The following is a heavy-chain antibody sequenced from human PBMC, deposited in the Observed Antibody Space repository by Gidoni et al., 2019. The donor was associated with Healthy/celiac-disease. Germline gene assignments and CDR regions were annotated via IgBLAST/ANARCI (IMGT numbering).Heavy chain of an antibody. D-gene: IGHD3-22*01. J-gene: IGHJ4*02. CDR2: MNPNSGNT. V-gene: IGHV1-8*01. CDR1: GYTFTSYD. Sequence: QVQLVQSGAEVKKPGASVKVSCTASGYTFTSYDINWVRQATGQGLEWMGWMNPNSGNTGYAQKFQGRVTMTRNTSISTAYMELSSLRSEDTAVYYCARGYFGMEYYYDSSGYLDYWGQGTLVTVSS. CDR3: ARGYFGMEYYYDSSGYLDY.